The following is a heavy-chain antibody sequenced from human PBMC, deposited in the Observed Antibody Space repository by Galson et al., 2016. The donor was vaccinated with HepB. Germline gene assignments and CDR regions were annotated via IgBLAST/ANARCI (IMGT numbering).Heavy chain of an antibody. D-gene: IGHD3-9*01. CDR2: ISKDGSND. J-gene: IGHJ5*02. V-gene: IGHV3-33*01. CDR3: ARGSISFDFDP. CDR1: RFTFSRFG. Sequence: SLRLSCAASRFTFSRFGMHWVRQAPGKGLEWVAIISKDGSNDYYADSVKGRSTISRDDSKDTLYLQMNTLRAEDTAVYYCARGSISFDFDPWGQGTLVTVSS.